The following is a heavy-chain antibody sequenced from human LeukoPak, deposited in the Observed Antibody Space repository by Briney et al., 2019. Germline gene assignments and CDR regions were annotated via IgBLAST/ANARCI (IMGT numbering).Heavy chain of an antibody. CDR3: ARVGYSSSCFDY. Sequence: SETLSLTCTVSGGSISSSSYYWGWIRQPPGKGLEWIGSIYYSGSTYYNPSLKSRVTISVDTSKNQFSLKLSSVTAADTAVYYCARVGYSSSCFDYWGQGTLVTVSS. V-gene: IGHV4-39*07. CDR2: IYYSGST. J-gene: IGHJ4*02. CDR1: GGSISSSSYY. D-gene: IGHD6-13*01.